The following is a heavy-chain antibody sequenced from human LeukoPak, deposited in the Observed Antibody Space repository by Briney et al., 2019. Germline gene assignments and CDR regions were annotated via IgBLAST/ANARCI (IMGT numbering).Heavy chain of an antibody. V-gene: IGHV3-66*01. J-gene: IGHJ4*02. D-gene: IGHD3-22*01. CDR3: ARGALQSYYYDSSGYQYYFDY. Sequence: GGSLRLSCAASGFTFSDYYMSWIRQAPGKGLEWVSVIYSGGSTYYADSVKGRFTISRDNSKNTLYLQMNSLRAEDTAVYYCARGALQSYYYDSSGYQYYFDYWGQGTLVTVSS. CDR2: IYSGGST. CDR1: GFTFSDYY.